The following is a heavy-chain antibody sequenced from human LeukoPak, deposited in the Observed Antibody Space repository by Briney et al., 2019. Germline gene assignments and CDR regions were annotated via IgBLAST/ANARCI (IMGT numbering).Heavy chain of an antibody. CDR1: GYTFTIYD. CDR2: MNPNSGNT. V-gene: IGHV1-8*01. Sequence: RASVTVSFTASGYTFTIYDINWVRQATGQGLEWMGWMNPNSGNTGYAQKVQGRVTMTRNTTISTAYMELSSLRSEDTAVYYCARGDESLLYDYWGQGTLVTVSS. D-gene: IGHD2-15*01. J-gene: IGHJ4*02. CDR3: ARGDESLLYDY.